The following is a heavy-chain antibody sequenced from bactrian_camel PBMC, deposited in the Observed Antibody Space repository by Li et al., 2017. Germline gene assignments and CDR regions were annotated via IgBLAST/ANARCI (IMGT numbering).Heavy chain of an antibody. D-gene: IGHD1*01. J-gene: IGHJ4*01. CDR2: IDVDGDA. Sequence: HVQLVESGGDSVEAGGSLRLSCVVSKFRLPIAFRRVCMGWFRQTPGKEREGIASIDVDGDATYAESVKGRFAISRDNSKATVYLQLNSLKTDDTAMHYCTIGLTGGGESGQGTQVTVS. V-gene: IGHV3S24*01. CDR1: KFRLPIAFRRVC.